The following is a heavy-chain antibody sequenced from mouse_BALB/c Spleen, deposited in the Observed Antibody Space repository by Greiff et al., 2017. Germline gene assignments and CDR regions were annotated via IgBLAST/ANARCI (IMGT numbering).Heavy chain of an antibody. J-gene: IGHJ3*01. CDR3: ARVELRLPFAY. D-gene: IGHD1-2*01. CDR1: GYAFSSYW. CDR2: IYPGDGDT. Sequence: VKLVESGAELVRPGSSVKISCKASGYAFSSYWMNWVKQRPGQGLEWIGQIYPGDGDTNYNGKFKGKATLTADKSSSTAYMQLSSLTSEDSAVYFYARVELRLPFAYWGQGTLVTVSA. V-gene: IGHV1-80*01.